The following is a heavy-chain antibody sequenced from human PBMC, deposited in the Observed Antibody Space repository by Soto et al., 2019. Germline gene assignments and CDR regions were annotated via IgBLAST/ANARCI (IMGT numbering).Heavy chain of an antibody. CDR3: AKETVIQYDVDY. Sequence: HPGGSLRLSCAASGFTFSRYAMSWVRQAQGRWLEWVSAISGSGGSTYYADSVKGRFTISRDNSKNTLYLQMNSLRAEDTAVYYCAKETVIQYDVDYWGQGTLVTDSS. CDR2: ISGSGGST. V-gene: IGHV3-23*01. CDR1: GFTFSRYA. D-gene: IGHD1-1*01. J-gene: IGHJ4*02.